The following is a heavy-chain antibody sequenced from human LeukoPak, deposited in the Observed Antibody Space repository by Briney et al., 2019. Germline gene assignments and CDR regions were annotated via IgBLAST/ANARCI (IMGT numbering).Heavy chain of an antibody. V-gene: IGHV3-30*04. Sequence: PGRSLRLSCAASGFTFSSYAMHWVRQAPGKGLEWVAVISYDGSNKYYADSVKGRFTISRDNSKNTLYLQMNSLRAEDTAVYYCAKRIDGSGSYYNYIWDYWGQGTLVTVSS. D-gene: IGHD3-10*01. CDR3: AKRIDGSGSYYNYIWDY. CDR1: GFTFSSYA. CDR2: ISYDGSNK. J-gene: IGHJ4*02.